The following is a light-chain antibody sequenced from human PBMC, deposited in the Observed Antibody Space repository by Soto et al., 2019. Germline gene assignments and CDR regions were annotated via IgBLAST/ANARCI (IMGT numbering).Light chain of an antibody. CDR2: GAS. Sequence: IVMTQSPATLSVSPGERATLSCRASQSVSSNLAWYQQKPGQAPRLLIYGASTSATGIPARFSGSGSGTEFTLTISSLQSEEFAVYYCQQYNNWPPIPFGQGTRLEIK. CDR1: QSVSSN. J-gene: IGKJ5*01. V-gene: IGKV3-15*01. CDR3: QQYNNWPPIP.